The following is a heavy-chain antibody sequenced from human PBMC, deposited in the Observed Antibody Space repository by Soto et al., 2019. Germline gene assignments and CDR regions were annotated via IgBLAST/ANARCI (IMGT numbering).Heavy chain of an antibody. D-gene: IGHD6-13*01. Sequence: SETLSLTCTVSGGSISSYYWSWIRQPPGKGLEWIGYIYYSGSTNYNPSLKSRVTISVDTSKNQFSLKLSSVTAADTAVYYCERLMSSSWDNWFDPWGQGNLVTISS. CDR2: IYYSGST. CDR3: ERLMSSSWDNWFDP. CDR1: GGSISSYY. J-gene: IGHJ5*02. V-gene: IGHV4-59*08.